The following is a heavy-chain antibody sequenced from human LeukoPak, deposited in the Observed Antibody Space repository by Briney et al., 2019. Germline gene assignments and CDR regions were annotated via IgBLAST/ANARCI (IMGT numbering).Heavy chain of an antibody. CDR1: RLTVSSNF. CDR3: AXDXTPHSLWLDP. Sequence: GESLRLSCAASRLTVSSNFMNWVRQAPGRGLEWVSVIYRGGNTYYADFVKGRFTISRDDSKNTVYLQMNSLRVEDTAVYYCAXDXTPHSLWLDPWGQGTLVIVSS. J-gene: IGHJ5*02. D-gene: IGHD2-15*01. V-gene: IGHV3-53*01. CDR2: IYRGGNT.